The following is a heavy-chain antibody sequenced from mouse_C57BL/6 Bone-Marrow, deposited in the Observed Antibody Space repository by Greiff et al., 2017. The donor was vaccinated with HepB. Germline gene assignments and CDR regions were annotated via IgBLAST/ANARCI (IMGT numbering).Heavy chain of an antibody. D-gene: IGHD2-4*01. CDR3: ARERGFYYDYGFAY. Sequence: EVQVVESGGGLVKPGGSLKLSCAASGFTFSSYAMSWVRQTPEKRLEWVATISDGGSYTYYPDNVKGRFTISRDNAKNNLYLQMSHLKSEDTAMYYFARERGFYYDYGFAYWGQGTLVTVSA. CDR1: GFTFSSYA. V-gene: IGHV5-4*01. CDR2: ISDGGSYT. J-gene: IGHJ3*01.